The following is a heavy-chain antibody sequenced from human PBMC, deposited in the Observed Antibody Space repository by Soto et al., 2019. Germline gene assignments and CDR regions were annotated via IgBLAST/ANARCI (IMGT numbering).Heavy chain of an antibody. CDR2: IDPSDSQT. V-gene: IGHV5-10-1*01. J-gene: IGHJ4*02. CDR3: ARQIYDSDTGPNFQYYFDS. CDR1: GYSFTSYW. Sequence: GESLKISCNGSGYSFTSYWISWVRQVPGKGLEWMGRIDPSDSQTYYSPSFRGHVTISVTKSITTVFLQWSSLRASDTAMYYCARQIYDSDTGPNFQYYFDSWGQGTPVTVSS. D-gene: IGHD3-22*01.